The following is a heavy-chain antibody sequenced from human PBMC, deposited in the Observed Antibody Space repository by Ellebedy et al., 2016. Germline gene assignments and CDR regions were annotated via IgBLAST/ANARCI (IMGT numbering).Heavy chain of an antibody. J-gene: IGHJ6*02. Sequence: GGSLRLSXAASGFTFSRFGIHWVRQAPGKGLEWVALISDDGSEKYYTDSVKGRFTISRDNSKIRVFLQMNSLRVEDTAVYYCARVRSSGFYSNYDLDVWGQGTTVTVSS. D-gene: IGHD3-22*01. V-gene: IGHV3-30*13. CDR3: ARVRSSGFYSNYDLDV. CDR2: ISDDGSEK. CDR1: GFTFSRFG.